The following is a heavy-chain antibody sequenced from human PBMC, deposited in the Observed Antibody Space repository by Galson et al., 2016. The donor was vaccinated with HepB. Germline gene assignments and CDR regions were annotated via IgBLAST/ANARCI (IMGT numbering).Heavy chain of an antibody. CDR2: ISGSGGYT. D-gene: IGHD3-10*01. J-gene: IGHJ2*01. CDR1: GFTFSNYA. CDR3: ARDTTWGSGSYLDWYFDL. V-gene: IGHV3-23*01. Sequence: SLRLSCAASGFTFSNYAMTWVRQAPGKGLEWVSGISGSGGYTNYADSVKGRFTISRDNSKNTLYLQMNSLRDEDTAVYYCARDTTWGSGSYLDWYFDLWGRGTLVTVSS.